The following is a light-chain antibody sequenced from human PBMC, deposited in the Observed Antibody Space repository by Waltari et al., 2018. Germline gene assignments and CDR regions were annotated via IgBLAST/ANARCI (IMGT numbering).Light chain of an antibody. CDR3: QESYSTPFT. CDR1: QSISSY. CDR2: AAS. J-gene: IGKJ3*01. V-gene: IGKV1-39*01. Sequence: DIQMTQSPSSLSASVGDRVTITCRASQSISSYLNWYQQKPGKAPKLLIYAASSLQSGVPSRFSGSGSGTDFTLTSTSLQPEYFATYYCQESYSTPFTFGPGTKVAIK.